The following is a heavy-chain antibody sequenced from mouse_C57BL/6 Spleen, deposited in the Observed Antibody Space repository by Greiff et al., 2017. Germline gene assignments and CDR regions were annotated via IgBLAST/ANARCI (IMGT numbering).Heavy chain of an antibody. CDR3: ARAPLGRGFDY. D-gene: IGHD4-1*01. J-gene: IGHJ2*01. CDR2: INPYNGGT. CDR1: GYTFTDYY. V-gene: IGHV1-19*01. Sequence: VQLKESGPVLVKPGASVKMSCKASGYTFTDYYMNWVKQSHGKSLEWIGVINPYNGGTSYNQKFKGKATLTVDKSSSTAYMELNSLTSEDSAVYYCARAPLGRGFDYWGQGTTLTVSS.